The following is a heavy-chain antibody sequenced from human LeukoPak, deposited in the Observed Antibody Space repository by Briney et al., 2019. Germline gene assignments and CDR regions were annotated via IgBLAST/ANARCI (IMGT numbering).Heavy chain of an antibody. Sequence: ASVKVSCKASGYTFTGYYMHWVRQAPGQGLEWIGWINPNSGGANYAQKFQGRVTMTRDTSISTAYMELSRLRSDDTAVYYCASLVDTAMVIAFDIWGQGTMVTVSS. CDR2: INPNSGGA. D-gene: IGHD5-18*01. J-gene: IGHJ3*02. CDR3: ASLVDTAMVIAFDI. CDR1: GYTFTGYY. V-gene: IGHV1-2*02.